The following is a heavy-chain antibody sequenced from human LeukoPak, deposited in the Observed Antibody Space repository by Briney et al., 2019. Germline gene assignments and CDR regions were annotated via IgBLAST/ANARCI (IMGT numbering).Heavy chain of an antibody. V-gene: IGHV3-33*01. CDR2: IWYDGSNK. Sequence: GGSLRLSCAATGFTFSSYGMHWVRQAPGKGLEWVAVIWYDGSNKYYADSVKGRFTISRDNSKNTLYLQMNSLRAEDTAVYYCARDSGLRYFDWLPDYWGQGTLVTVSS. CDR1: GFTFSSYG. J-gene: IGHJ4*02. D-gene: IGHD3-9*01. CDR3: ARDSGLRYFDWLPDY.